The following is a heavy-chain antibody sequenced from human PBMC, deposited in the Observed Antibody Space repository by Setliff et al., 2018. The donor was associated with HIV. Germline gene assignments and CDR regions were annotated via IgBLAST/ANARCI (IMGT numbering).Heavy chain of an antibody. Sequence: SVKVSCKASGFSFISSAMQWVRQARGQRLEWIGWTVVDSGNTNYAQKFQERVTITRDMSTSTAYMELSSLRSEDRAVYYCAALYYDSSGYYPGAFDIWGQGTMVTVS. CDR1: GFSFISSA. D-gene: IGHD3-22*01. J-gene: IGHJ3*02. CDR2: TVVDSGNT. V-gene: IGHV1-58*02. CDR3: AALYYDSSGYYPGAFDI.